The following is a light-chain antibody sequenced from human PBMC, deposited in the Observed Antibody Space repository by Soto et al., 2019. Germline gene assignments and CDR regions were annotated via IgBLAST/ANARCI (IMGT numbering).Light chain of an antibody. CDR2: KAS. Sequence: DIQMTQSPSTLSASVGDRVTITCRASQSINTWLAWYQQKPGKAPKLLIYKASSLGSGVPSRFSGSGSGTDSTLTISSLQPDDFAIYYCQQYNSHSSYTFGQGTKLEIK. J-gene: IGKJ2*01. CDR3: QQYNSHSSYT. CDR1: QSINTW. V-gene: IGKV1-5*03.